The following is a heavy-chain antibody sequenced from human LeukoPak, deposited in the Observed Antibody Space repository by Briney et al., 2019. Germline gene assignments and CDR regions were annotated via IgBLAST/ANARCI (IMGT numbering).Heavy chain of an antibody. CDR3: ARDRHQYVDWFDP. J-gene: IGHJ5*02. V-gene: IGHV3-74*01. CDR1: GFTFSSYW. Sequence: GGSPRLSCAASGFTFSSYWMHWVRQAPGKGLVWVSRINSDGSSTSYADSVKGRFTISRDNAKNTLYLQMNSLRAEDTAVYYCARDRHQYVDWFDPWGQGTLVTVSS. D-gene: IGHD2-8*01. CDR2: INSDGSST.